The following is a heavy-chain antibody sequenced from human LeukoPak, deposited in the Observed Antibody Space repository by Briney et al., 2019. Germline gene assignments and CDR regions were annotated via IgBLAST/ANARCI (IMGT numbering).Heavy chain of an antibody. V-gene: IGHV1-69*05. Sequence: VASVKVSCKAPGGTFSSYAISWVRQAPGQGLEWMGGIIPIFGTANYAQKFQGRVTITTDESTSTAYMELSSLRSEDTAVYYCARGEMITFRGVFDYWGQGTLVTVSS. CDR2: IIPIFGTA. J-gene: IGHJ4*02. D-gene: IGHD3-16*01. CDR1: GGTFSSYA. CDR3: ARGEMITFRGVFDY.